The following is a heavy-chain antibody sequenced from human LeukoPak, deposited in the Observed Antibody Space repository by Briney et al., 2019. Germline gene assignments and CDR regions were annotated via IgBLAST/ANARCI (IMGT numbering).Heavy chain of an antibody. CDR1: GLTFSDYA. V-gene: IGHV3-23*01. Sequence: GGSLRLACAASGLTFSDYAMTWVRQAPGKGLEWVSSITGGGGGTSYGDSVKGRFTVYRDNSKNTWYLQMDSLRAEGTAIYYCARDPNGDYVGAFDSWGQGTLVTVSS. CDR2: ITGGGGGT. CDR3: ARDPNGDYVGAFDS. D-gene: IGHD4-17*01. J-gene: IGHJ3*01.